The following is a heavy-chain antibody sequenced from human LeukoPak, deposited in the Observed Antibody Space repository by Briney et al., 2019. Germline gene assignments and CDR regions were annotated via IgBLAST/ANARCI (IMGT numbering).Heavy chain of an antibody. CDR2: IYYSGST. V-gene: IGHV4-34*01. CDR3: ARLSMRFGGVIALDY. J-gene: IGHJ4*02. Sequence: SETLSLTCAVYGGSFSGYYWSWIRQPPGKGLEWIGSIYYSGSTYYNPSLKSRVTISVDTSKNQFSLKLSSVTAADTAVYYCARLSMRFGGVIALDYWGQGTLVTVSS. D-gene: IGHD3-16*02. CDR1: GGSFSGYY.